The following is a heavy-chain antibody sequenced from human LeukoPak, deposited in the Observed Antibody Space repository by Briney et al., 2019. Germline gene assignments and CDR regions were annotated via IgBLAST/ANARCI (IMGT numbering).Heavy chain of an antibody. D-gene: IGHD1-26*01. CDR1: GFTFSNYA. CDR2: ISGSSDGT. J-gene: IGHJ4*02. V-gene: IGHV3-23*01. CDR3: ARDRVGAYDY. Sequence: GGSLRLSCAASGFTFSNYAMSWVRQAPGKGLEWVSAISGSSDGTYYADSVKGRFTISRDNSKNTLYLQMNSLRAEDTAVYYCARDRVGAYDYWGQGTLVTVSS.